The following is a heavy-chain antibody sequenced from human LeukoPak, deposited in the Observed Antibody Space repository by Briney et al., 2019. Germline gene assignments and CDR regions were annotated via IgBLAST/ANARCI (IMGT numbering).Heavy chain of an antibody. V-gene: IGHV4-39*01. D-gene: IGHD4-17*01. J-gene: IGHJ4*02. Sequence: PSETLSLTCTVSGGSISGSRHYWGWNRQPPEMELEWIGTIFYSGTTYYNPSLKSRVTVSVDTSKNQFSLKLSSVTAADTAVYFCARLAGDYGANYFDYWGQGTLATVSS. CDR3: ARLAGDYGANYFDY. CDR1: GGSISGSRHY. CDR2: IFYSGTT.